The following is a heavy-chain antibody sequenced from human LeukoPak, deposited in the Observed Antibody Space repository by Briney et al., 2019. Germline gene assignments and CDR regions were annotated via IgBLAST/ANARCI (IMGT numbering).Heavy chain of an antibody. J-gene: IGHJ4*02. CDR2: ITGSGGRT. CDR1: GFTFSSYS. CDR3: AKEYTGTFSPFPSYFDN. Sequence: GGSLRLSCAASGFTFSSYSMSWVRQAPGKGLEWVSAITGSGGRTYYADSVKGRFTISRDNSRNTLYLQMNSLRAEDTAIYYCAKEYTGTFSPFPSYFDNWGQGTLVTVSS. V-gene: IGHV3-23*01. D-gene: IGHD1-26*01.